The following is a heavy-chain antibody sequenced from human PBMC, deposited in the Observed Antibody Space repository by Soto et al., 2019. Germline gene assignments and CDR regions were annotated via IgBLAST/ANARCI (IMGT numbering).Heavy chain of an antibody. CDR3: ARKVATCAFDI. CDR1: GGSISSYY. Sequence: QVQLQESGPGLVKPSETLSLTCTVSGGSISSYYWSWIRQPPGKGLEWIGYIYYSGSTNYNPPLQSRVTRSVDTSKNQFSLKLSSVTAADTAVYYCARKVATCAFDIWGQGTMVTVSS. D-gene: IGHD5-12*01. J-gene: IGHJ3*02. V-gene: IGHV4-59*01. CDR2: IYYSGST.